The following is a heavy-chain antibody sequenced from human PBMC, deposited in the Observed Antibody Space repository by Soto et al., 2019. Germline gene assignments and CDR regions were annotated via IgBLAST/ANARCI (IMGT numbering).Heavy chain of an antibody. CDR2: IIPIFGTA. CDR3: ARYKAAPSPITIFGVVRPPYYYFGIDF. Sequence: SVKVSCKASGGTFSSYAISWVRQAPGQGLEWMGGIIPIFGTANYAQKFQGSVTITADKSTSTAYMGPSSLRSEDTAVYYCARYKAAPSPITIFGVVRPPYYYFGIDFWGQGTTVTVSS. J-gene: IGHJ6*02. CDR1: GGTFSSYA. V-gene: IGHV1-69*06. D-gene: IGHD3-3*01.